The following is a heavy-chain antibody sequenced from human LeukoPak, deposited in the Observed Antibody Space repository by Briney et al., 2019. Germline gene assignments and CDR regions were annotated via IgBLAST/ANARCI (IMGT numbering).Heavy chain of an antibody. J-gene: IGHJ5*02. CDR2: ISAYNGNT. V-gene: IGHV1-18*01. CDR1: GYTFTSYG. Sequence: GASVKVSCKASGYTFTSYGISWVRQAPGQGLEWMGWISAYNGNTNYAQKLPGRVTMTTDTSTSTAYMELRSLRSDDTAVYYCARDYLSIAARPGVWFDPWGQGTLVTVSS. CDR3: ARDYLSIAARPGVWFDP. D-gene: IGHD6-6*01.